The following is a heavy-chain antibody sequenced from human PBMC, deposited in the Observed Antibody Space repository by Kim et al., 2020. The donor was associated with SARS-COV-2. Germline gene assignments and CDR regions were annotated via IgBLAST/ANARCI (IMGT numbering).Heavy chain of an antibody. V-gene: IGHV4-31*02. D-gene: IGHD6-13*01. Sequence: PHRKSRLTITVDASKNQFSLKLSSVTAADTAVYYCARVRAAAGTFDWFDPWGQGTLVTVSS. J-gene: IGHJ5*02. CDR3: ARVRAAAGTFDWFDP.